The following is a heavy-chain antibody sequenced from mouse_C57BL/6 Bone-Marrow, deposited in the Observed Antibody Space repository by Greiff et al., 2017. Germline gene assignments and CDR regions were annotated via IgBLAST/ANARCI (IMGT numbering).Heavy chain of an antibody. J-gene: IGHJ4*01. D-gene: IGHD1-1*01. V-gene: IGHV1-7*01. CDR1: GYTFTSYW. CDR2: INPSSGYT. CDR3: ARASSSYDCAMDY. Sequence: QVQLKESGAELAKPGASVKLSCKASGYTFTSYWMHWVKQRPGKGLEWIGYINPSSGYTKYNQKFKDKATLTADKSSSTAYMQLSSLTYEDAAVYYCARASSSYDCAMDYWGQGTSVTVSA.